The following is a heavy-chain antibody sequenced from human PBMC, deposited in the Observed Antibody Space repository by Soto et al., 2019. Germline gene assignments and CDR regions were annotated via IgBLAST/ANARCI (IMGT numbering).Heavy chain of an antibody. CDR2: IKEDGNEK. V-gene: IGHV3-7*01. J-gene: IGHJ4*02. CDR3: ARRGRYCSSATCYFRY. CDR1: GFTFSTYW. Sequence: EVQLVESGGGLVQPGESLRLSCAASGFTFSTYWMSWVRQVPGKGLEWVASIKEDGNEKDYVDSVKGRFTIARDNTKNSLHLQMNSLRVEDTAVYYCARRGRYCSSATCYFRYWGQGTLVTVSS. D-gene: IGHD2-2*01.